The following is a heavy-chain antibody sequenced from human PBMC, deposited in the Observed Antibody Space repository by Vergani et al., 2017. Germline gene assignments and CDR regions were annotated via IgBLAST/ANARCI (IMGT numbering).Heavy chain of an antibody. CDR1: GAPISYWC. CDR3: ATGAGPFDI. V-gene: IGHV4-4*07. J-gene: IGHJ4*02. Sequence: QVQMQESGPGLVKTSETLSLTCSASGAPISYWCWSWLRQPAGKGLEWIGRLYPSGSTNYKPSLKSRVTMSIDTSKNQFSLKLTSVTAADTAVYYCATGAGPFDIWGQGTFVTVSS. D-gene: IGHD7-27*01. CDR2: LYPSGST.